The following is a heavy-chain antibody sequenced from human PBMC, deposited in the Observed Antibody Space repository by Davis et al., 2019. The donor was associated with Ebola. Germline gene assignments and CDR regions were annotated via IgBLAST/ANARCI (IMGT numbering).Heavy chain of an antibody. D-gene: IGHD6-19*01. CDR2: VGLSADT. CDR1: GFTFSSYW. V-gene: IGHV3-23*01. J-gene: IGHJ3*01. Sequence: GGSLRLSCAASGFTFSSYWMSWVRRAPGKGLEWVSTVGLSADTYYADSVKGRFTISRDNSKNTLHLQMNSLRVEDTAIYYCAKDTSNVWFDVWGQGTMVTVSS. CDR3: AKDTSNVWFDV.